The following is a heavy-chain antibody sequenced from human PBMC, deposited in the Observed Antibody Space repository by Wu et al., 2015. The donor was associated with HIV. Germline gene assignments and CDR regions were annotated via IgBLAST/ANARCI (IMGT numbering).Heavy chain of an antibody. CDR1: GGTFSSYA. CDR3: ARGGGGGVTMSSSWFPFNLNVGAGRERTWSTVRSSEGRCDS. D-gene: IGHD3-22*01. J-gene: IGHJ5*01. CDR2: IIPIFGTA. V-gene: IGHV1-69*13. Sequence: QVQLVQSGAEVKKPGSSVKVSCKASGGTFSSYAISWVRQAPGQGLEWMGRIIPIFGTANYAQKFQGRVTITADESTSTAYMELSSLRSEDTAVYYCARGGGGGVTMSSSWFPFNLNVGAGRERTWSTVRSSEGRCDS.